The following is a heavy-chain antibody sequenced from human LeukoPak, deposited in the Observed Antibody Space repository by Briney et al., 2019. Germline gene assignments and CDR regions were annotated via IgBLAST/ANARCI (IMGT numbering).Heavy chain of an antibody. CDR3: AISIAAAGTFDY. V-gene: IGHV1-8*01. CDR1: GYTFTSYD. J-gene: IGHJ4*02. CDR2: MNPNSGNT. Sequence: ASGKVSCKASGYTFTSYDINWVGQATGQGKEWRGWMNPNSGNTGYAQKCQGRGTMTRNTSISTAYMELSSLRSEDTAVYYCAISIAAAGTFDYWGQGTLVTVSS. D-gene: IGHD6-13*01.